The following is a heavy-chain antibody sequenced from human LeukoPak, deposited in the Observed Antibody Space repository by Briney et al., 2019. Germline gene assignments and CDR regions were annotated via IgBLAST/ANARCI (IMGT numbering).Heavy chain of an antibody. CDR3: AKDSLRTTAGAFDY. J-gene: IGHJ4*02. CDR2: IRYDGSNK. Sequence: GGSLRLSCAASGFTFSSYGMHWVRQAPGKGLEWVAFIRYDGSNKYYADSVKGRFTISRDNSKNTLYLQMNSLRAEDTAVYYCAKDSLRTTAGAFDYWGQGTLVTVSS. CDR1: GFTFSSYG. V-gene: IGHV3-30*02. D-gene: IGHD4-11*01.